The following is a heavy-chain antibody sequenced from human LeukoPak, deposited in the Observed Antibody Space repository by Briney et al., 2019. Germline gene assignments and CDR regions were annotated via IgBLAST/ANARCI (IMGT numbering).Heavy chain of an antibody. CDR3: AKAGSSGWYSVPPFDY. CDR1: GLTFSSYA. CDR2: ISGSGGST. D-gene: IGHD6-19*01. J-gene: IGHJ4*02. V-gene: IGHV3-23*01. Sequence: GGSLRLSCAASGLTFSSYAMSWVRQAPGKGLEWVSAISGSGGSTYYADSVKGRFTISRDNSKNTLYLQMNSLRAEDTAVYYCAKAGSSGWYSVPPFDYWGQGTLVTVSS.